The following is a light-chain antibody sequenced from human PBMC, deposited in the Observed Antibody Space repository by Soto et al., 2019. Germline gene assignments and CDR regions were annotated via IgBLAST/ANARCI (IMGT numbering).Light chain of an antibody. CDR1: QSISTF. CDR3: QQRYTTPS. V-gene: IGKV1-39*01. Sequence: DIQMTQSPSSPSASAGDRVTITCRASQSISTFLNWYQQKPGKAPKLLIYAASSLQSGVPSRFSGSGSGTEFTLTIASLQPEDFATYYCQQRYTTPSFGPGTKWISN. J-gene: IGKJ3*01. CDR2: AAS.